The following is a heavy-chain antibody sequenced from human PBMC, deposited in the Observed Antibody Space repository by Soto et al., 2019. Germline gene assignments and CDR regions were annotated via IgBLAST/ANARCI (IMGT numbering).Heavy chain of an antibody. CDR1: NDSIRSGTYY. V-gene: IGHV4-39*02. CDR3: AKDISRGPMGMSLGS. D-gene: IGHD3-10*01. J-gene: IGHJ4*02. CDR2: LSYLGTT. Sequence: SETLSLTCTVSNDSIRSGTYYWAWIRQPPGRGLEWIGSLSYLGTTDYNPSLKSRVTISKDASKNQFSLKLTSMTAADTAVYFCAKDISRGPMGMSLGSWGQGALVTVSS.